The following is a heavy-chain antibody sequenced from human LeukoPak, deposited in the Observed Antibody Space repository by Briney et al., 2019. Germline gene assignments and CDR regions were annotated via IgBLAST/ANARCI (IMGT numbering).Heavy chain of an antibody. CDR1: GFTFSSYA. D-gene: IGHD3-22*01. V-gene: IGHV3-30*04. CDR3: ARIIHGIVYDSSGYWDESDY. CDR2: ISYDGSNK. J-gene: IGHJ4*02. Sequence: GGSLRLSCAASGFTFSSYAMHWVRQAPGKGLEWVAVISYDGSNKYYADSVKGRFTISRDNSKNTLYLQMNSLRSEDTAVYYCARIIHGIVYDSSGYWDESDYWGQGTLVTVSS.